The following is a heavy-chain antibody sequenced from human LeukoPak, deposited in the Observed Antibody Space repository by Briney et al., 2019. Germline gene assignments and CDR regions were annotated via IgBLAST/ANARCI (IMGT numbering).Heavy chain of an antibody. CDR2: INHSGST. CDR3: ARFGRSYIPWCYYYMDV. CDR1: GGSFSGYY. Sequence: PSETLSLTCAVYGGSFSGYYWSWIRQPPGKGLEWIGEINHSGSTNYNPSLKSRVTISVDTSKNQFSLKLSSVTAADTAVYYCARFGRSYIPWCYYYMDVWGKGTTVTVSS. V-gene: IGHV4-34*01. J-gene: IGHJ6*03. D-gene: IGHD1-26*01.